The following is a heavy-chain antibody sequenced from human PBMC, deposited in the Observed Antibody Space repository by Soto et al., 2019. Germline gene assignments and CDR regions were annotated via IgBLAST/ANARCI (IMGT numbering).Heavy chain of an antibody. CDR1: GFTFSSYG. CDR3: AKVGHGSGKGFDY. D-gene: IGHD3-10*01. V-gene: IGHV3-30*18. Sequence: PGGSVRLSCAASGFTFSSYGMHWVRQAPGKGLEWVAVISYDGSNKYYADSVKGRFTISRDNSKNTLYLQMNSLRPEDTAVYYCAKVGHGSGKGFDYWGQGTLVTVSS. J-gene: IGHJ4*02. CDR2: ISYDGSNK.